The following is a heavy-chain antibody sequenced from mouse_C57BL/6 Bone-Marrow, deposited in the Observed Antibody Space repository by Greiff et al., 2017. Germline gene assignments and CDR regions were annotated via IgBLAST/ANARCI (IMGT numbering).Heavy chain of an antibody. D-gene: IGHD1-1*01. CDR2: INPNNGGT. Sequence: DVQLQESGPELVKPGASVKMSCKASGYTFTDYNMHWVKQSHGKSLEWIGYINPNNGGTSYNQKFKGKATLTVNKSSSTAYMELRSLTSEDSAVYYCARDLDYGSSYEWYFDVWGTGTTVTVSS. CDR3: ARDLDYGSSYEWYFDV. J-gene: IGHJ1*03. CDR1: GYTFTDYN. V-gene: IGHV1-22*01.